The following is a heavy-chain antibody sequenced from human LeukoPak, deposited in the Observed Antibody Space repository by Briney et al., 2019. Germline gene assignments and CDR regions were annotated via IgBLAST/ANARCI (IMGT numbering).Heavy chain of an antibody. CDR2: IDMSGTTI. V-gene: IGHV3-11*01. J-gene: IGHJ4*02. CDR3: AKDILAAGLFFDY. Sequence: GGSLRLSCAASGFAFSDYYMGWVRQAPGKGLEWVSYIDMSGTTIYYADSVKGRFTISRDNAKNSLFLQMNSLRAEDTAVYYCAKDILAAGLFFDYWGQGVLVTVSS. D-gene: IGHD6-13*01. CDR1: GFAFSDYY.